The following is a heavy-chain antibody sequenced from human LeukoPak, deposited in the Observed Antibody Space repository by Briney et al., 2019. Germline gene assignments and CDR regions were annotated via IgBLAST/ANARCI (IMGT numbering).Heavy chain of an antibody. V-gene: IGHV3-74*01. Sequence: GGSLTLSCAASGFSFSSYWMHWVRQAPGKGLVWVSRINSDGGSTSYTDSVKGRFTISRDNAKNTLYLQMSSLRAEDTAVYYCARRSAAKDAFDIWGQGTKVTVSS. J-gene: IGHJ3*02. CDR3: ARRSAAKDAFDI. D-gene: IGHD6-25*01. CDR1: GFSFSSYW. CDR2: INSDGGST.